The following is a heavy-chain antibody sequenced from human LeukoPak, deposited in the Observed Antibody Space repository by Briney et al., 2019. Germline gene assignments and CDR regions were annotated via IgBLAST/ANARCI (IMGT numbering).Heavy chain of an antibody. CDR1: GFTFSHHA. J-gene: IGHJ4*02. CDR3: ARDLPGLEWFGN. Sequence: PGGSLRLSCAASGFTFSHHAMSWVRQAPGKGPEWVSSLIGSGASAYYTDSVKGRFTISRDNSTDTLFLQMNSLRADDTAVYYCARDLPGLEWFGNWGQGVLVTVSS. CDR2: LIGSGASA. V-gene: IGHV3-23*01. D-gene: IGHD3-3*01.